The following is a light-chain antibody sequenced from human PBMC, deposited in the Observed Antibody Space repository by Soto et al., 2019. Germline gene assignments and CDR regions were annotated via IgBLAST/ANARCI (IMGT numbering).Light chain of an antibody. CDR2: DTS. CDR1: QSLSNSF. CDR3: QQYGTSEII. Sequence: IVLTQSPGTLSLSPGERATLSCRASQSLSNSFIAWYQQKPGQAPRLLIYDTSSRATGIPDRFSGSGSGTDFTLTISRLEPEDFSVFYCQQYGTSEIIVGQGTRLEIK. J-gene: IGKJ5*01. V-gene: IGKV3-20*01.